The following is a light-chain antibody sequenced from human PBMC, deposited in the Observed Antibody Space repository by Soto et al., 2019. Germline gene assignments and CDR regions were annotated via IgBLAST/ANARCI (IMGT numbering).Light chain of an antibody. CDR3: QQSSPYSAFT. V-gene: IGKV1-5*01. J-gene: IGKJ2*01. CDR1: QGINRW. CDR2: DAS. Sequence: DIPLTQSPSTLSASVGDRVTFTCRASQGINRWLAWYQQKPGKAPKVLIYDASSLESGVPSRFSGSGSGTEFTLTISSLQPDDFATYYCQQSSPYSAFTFGQGTKLEVK.